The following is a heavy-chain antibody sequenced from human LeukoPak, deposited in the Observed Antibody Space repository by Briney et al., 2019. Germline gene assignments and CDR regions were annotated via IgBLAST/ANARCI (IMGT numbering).Heavy chain of an antibody. Sequence: PSGTLPQTLTFSVCINISGPNYWRCLRQPPGEGLEGIWSIHDSGNTHHNLSLKSRVTISVDTTKNQFSLKLSSVTAADTAVYYCARDGDYGGNSGWFDPWGQGTLVTVSS. J-gene: IGHJ5*02. V-gene: IGHV4-39*02. D-gene: IGHD4-23*01. CDR2: IHDSGNT. CDR3: ARDGDYGGNSGWFDP. CDR1: VCINISGPNY.